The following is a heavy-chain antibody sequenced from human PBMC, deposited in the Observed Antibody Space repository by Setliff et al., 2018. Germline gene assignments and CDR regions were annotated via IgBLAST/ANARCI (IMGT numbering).Heavy chain of an antibody. J-gene: IGHJ6*02. V-gene: IGHV4-34*01. CDR1: GQSFSDYY. Sequence: LSLTCAIYGQSFSDYYWSWVRQPPGKGLEWIGEIYHSGSTNYNPSLKSRVTISVDTSKNQFSLKLSSVTAADTAVYYCARDRQYCSSPTCYSSYFYYYGMDVWGQGTTVTVSS. CDR3: ARDRQYCSSPTCYSSYFYYYGMDV. D-gene: IGHD2-2*02. CDR2: IYHSGST.